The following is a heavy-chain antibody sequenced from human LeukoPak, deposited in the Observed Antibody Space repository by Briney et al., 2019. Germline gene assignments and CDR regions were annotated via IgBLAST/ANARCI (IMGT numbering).Heavy chain of an antibody. J-gene: IGHJ4*02. Sequence: GGSLRLSCAASGFTVSSNYMSWVRQAPGKGLEWVSVIYSGGSTYYADSVKGRFTIYRDNSKNTLYLQMNSLRAEDTAVYYCARGGLYYYDSSGYSSHFDYWGQGTLVTVSS. D-gene: IGHD3-22*01. CDR2: IYSGGST. CDR1: GFTVSSNY. V-gene: IGHV3-53*01. CDR3: ARGGLYYYDSSGYSSHFDY.